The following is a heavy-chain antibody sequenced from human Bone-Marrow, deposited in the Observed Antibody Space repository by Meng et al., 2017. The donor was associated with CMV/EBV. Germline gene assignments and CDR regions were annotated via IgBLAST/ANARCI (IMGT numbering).Heavy chain of an antibody. J-gene: IGHJ2*01. CDR1: GDSVSSNRAA. V-gene: IGHV6-1*01. Sequence: SQTPSLTRAISGDSVSSNRAAWHGIRQSPSRGLEWLGKTYYRSKWYDDYAVSVKSRITIDPDTSKNQFSPRLNSVTPRDTAVYDCARGASSWYFDLRGPGTLVTVSS. CDR2: TYYRSKWYD. D-gene: IGHD2-21*01. CDR3: ARGASSWYFDL.